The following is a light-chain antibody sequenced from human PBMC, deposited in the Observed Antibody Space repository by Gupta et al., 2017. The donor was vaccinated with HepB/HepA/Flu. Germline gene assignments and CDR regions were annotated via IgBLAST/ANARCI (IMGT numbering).Light chain of an antibody. CDR1: PTVINNY. CDR2: GAS. J-gene: IGKJ1*01. Sequence: VSKQSPGILSLSPGESATLSCRASPTVINNYLAWFQQKPGQDPRLLIYGASNRATGIPDRFSGSGSGTDVTLTISRLEPEDSAVYYCQETGYTCRTFGQGTKVEI. CDR3: QETGYTCRT. V-gene: IGKV3-20*01.